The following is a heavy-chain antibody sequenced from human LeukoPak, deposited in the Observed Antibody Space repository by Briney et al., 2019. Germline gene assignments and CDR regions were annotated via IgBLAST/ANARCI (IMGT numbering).Heavy chain of an antibody. V-gene: IGHV4-59*08. J-gene: IGHJ4*02. D-gene: IGHD1-26*01. CDR3: ASGSYYFDY. CDR2: IYYSGST. Sequence: SETLSLTCTVSGGSISSYYWSWIRQPPGKGLEWIGYIYYSGSTKYNPPLKSRATISVDTPKNQFSLKLSSVTAADTAVYYCASGSYYFDYWGQGTLVTVSS. CDR1: GGSISSYY.